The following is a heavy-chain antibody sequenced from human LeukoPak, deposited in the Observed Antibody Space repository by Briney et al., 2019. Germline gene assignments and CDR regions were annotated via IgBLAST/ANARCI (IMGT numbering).Heavy chain of an antibody. CDR2: ISAYNGNT. CDR1: GYTFTSYG. CDR3: ASSTTRYYYYGMDV. D-gene: IGHD2-15*01. Sequence: ASVKVSCKASGYTFTSYGISWVRQAPGQGLEWMGWISAYNGNTNYAQKLQGRVTMTTDTSTSTAYMELRSLRSDDTAVHYCASSTTRYYYYGMDVWGQGTTVTVSS. V-gene: IGHV1-18*01. J-gene: IGHJ6*02.